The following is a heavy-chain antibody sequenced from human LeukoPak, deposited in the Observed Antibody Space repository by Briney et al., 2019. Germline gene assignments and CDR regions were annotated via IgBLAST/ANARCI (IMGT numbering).Heavy chain of an antibody. V-gene: IGHV3-21*04. D-gene: IGHD2-15*01. J-gene: IGHJ4*02. CDR3: AKSPTALIVHLDY. CDR1: GFTFSSYS. Sequence: GGSLRLSCAASGFTFSSYSMNWVRQAPGKGLEWVSSISSSSSYIYYADSVKGRFTISRDNAKNSLYLQMNSLRAEDTAVYYCAKSPTALIVHLDYWGQGTLVTVSS. CDR2: ISSSSSYI.